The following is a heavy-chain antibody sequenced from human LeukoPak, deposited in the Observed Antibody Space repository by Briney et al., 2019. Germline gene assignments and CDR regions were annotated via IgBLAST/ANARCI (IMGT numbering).Heavy chain of an antibody. CDR1: GGSRSSYY. V-gene: IGHV4-59*01. CDR2: IYSFGNT. Sequence: SETLSLTCSVSGGSRSSYYWSWIRQPPGKGLEWIGYIYSFGNTNYNPSLKSRITVSIDTSKNQFSLKLSSVTAADTAVYYCARLPGRDCSSTSCRFLRAFDIWGQGTLVTVSS. D-gene: IGHD2-2*01. CDR3: ARLPGRDCSSTSCRFLRAFDI. J-gene: IGHJ3*02.